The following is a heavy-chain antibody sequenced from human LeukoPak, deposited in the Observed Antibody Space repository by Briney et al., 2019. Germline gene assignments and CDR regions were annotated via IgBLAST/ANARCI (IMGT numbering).Heavy chain of an antibody. CDR1: GFTFSSYW. J-gene: IGHJ4*02. V-gene: IGHV3-7*01. CDR3: ARDLYCSSTSCYDYFDY. D-gene: IGHD2-2*01. CDR2: IKQDGSEK. Sequence: PGGSLRLSCAASGFTFSSYWMSWVRQAPGKGLEWVANIKQDGSEKYYVDSVKGRFTISRDNAKNSLYLQMNSLRAEDTAVYYCARDLYCSSTSCYDYFDYWGQGTLVTVSS.